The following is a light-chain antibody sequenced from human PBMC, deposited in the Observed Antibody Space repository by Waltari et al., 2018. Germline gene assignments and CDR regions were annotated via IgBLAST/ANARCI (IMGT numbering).Light chain of an antibody. CDR1: QCVGRH. CDR2: GTS. V-gene: IGKV3-15*01. Sequence: DIVLTQSPATLSLSPGESGTLSCRASQCVGRHLAWSQQKRGQAPRLLIYGTSARDPGIPSRFRGSGSGTEFTLTISSLQSEDSAVYYCQQYETFGQGTKVEIK. CDR3: QQYET. J-gene: IGKJ1*01.